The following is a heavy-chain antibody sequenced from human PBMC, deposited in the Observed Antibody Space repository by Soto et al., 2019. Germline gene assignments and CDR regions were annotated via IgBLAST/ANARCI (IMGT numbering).Heavy chain of an antibody. CDR1: GYSFTSYW. CDR3: ARLRELELPANWFDP. J-gene: IGHJ5*02. CDR2: IYPGDSDT. Sequence: GESLKISCKGSGYSFTSYWIGWVRQMPGKGLEWMGIIYPGDSDTRYSPSFQGQVTISADKSISTAYLQWSSLKASDTAVYYCARLRELELPANWFDPWGQGTLVTVSS. D-gene: IGHD1-7*01. V-gene: IGHV5-51*01.